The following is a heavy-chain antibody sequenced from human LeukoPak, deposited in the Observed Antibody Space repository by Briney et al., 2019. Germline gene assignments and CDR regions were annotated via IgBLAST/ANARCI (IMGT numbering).Heavy chain of an antibody. CDR1: GGSISSSSYY. CDR2: IYYSGST. CDR3: ARHLNTMPYYYYYMDV. V-gene: IGHV4-39*01. D-gene: IGHD5-24*01. Sequence: NASETLSLTCTVSGGSISSSSYYWGWIRQPPGKGLEWIGSIYYSGSTYYNPSLKSRVTISVDTSKNQFSLKLSSVTAADTAVYYCARHLNTMPYYYYYMDVWGKGTTVTISS. J-gene: IGHJ6*03.